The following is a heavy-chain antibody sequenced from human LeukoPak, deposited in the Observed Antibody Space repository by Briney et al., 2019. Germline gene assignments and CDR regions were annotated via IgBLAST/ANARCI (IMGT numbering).Heavy chain of an antibody. Sequence: GAPVKVSCKASGYTFTGYYMHWVRQAPGQGLEWMGWINPNSGGTNYAQKFQGRVTMTRDTSISTAYMELSRLRSDDTAVYYCARDIAGGGNSDYWGQGTLVSVSS. CDR1: GYTFTGYY. V-gene: IGHV1-2*02. CDR2: INPNSGGT. J-gene: IGHJ4*02. CDR3: ARDIAGGGNSDY. D-gene: IGHD4-23*01.